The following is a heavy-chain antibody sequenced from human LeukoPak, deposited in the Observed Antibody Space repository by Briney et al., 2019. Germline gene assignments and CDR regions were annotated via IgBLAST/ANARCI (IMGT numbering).Heavy chain of an antibody. CDR2: ISYDGSNR. J-gene: IGHJ5*02. D-gene: IGHD3-10*01. CDR1: GFTFSSYA. V-gene: IGHV3-30*04. CDR3: AREEEVLWRWFDP. Sequence: GGSLRLSCAASGFTFSSYAMHWVRQAPGKGLEWVAVISYDGSNRYYADSVKGRFTISRDNSKNTLYLQMNSLRAEDTAVYYCAREEEVLWRWFDPWGQGTLVTVSS.